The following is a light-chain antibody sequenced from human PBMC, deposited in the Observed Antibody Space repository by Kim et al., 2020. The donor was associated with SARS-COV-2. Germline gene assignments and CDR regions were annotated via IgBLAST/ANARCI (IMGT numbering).Light chain of an antibody. Sequence: SSSVGDRVTITCRASQSVSDWLAWYQQKPGKAPKLLIYKASTLESGVPSRFSGSRSGTEFTLTISSLQPDDFATYYCQQYYSFPSTFAQGTKLEI. CDR1: QSVSDW. CDR3: QQYYSFPST. CDR2: KAS. J-gene: IGKJ2*01. V-gene: IGKV1-5*03.